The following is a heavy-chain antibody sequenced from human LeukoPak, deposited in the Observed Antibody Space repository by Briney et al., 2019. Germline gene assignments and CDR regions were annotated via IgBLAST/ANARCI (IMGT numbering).Heavy chain of an antibody. D-gene: IGHD3-10*01. Sequence: SETLSLTCTVSGGSISSGDYYWSWIRQPPGKGLEWIGYIYHSGSTYYNPSLKSRVTISVDTSKNQFSLKLSSVTAADTAVYYCATSYYYGSGSYYRPYNWFDPWGQGTLVTVSS. J-gene: IGHJ5*02. V-gene: IGHV4-30-2*03. CDR2: IYHSGST. CDR1: GGSISSGDYY. CDR3: ATSYYYGSGSYYRPYNWFDP.